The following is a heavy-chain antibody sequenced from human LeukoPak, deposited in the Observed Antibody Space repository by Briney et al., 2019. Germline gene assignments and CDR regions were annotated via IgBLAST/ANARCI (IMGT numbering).Heavy chain of an antibody. Sequence: ASVKVSCKASGYTFTSYGISWVRQAPGQGLEWMGWISAYNGNTNYAQKLQGRVTMTTDTSTSTAYMELRSLRSEDTAVYYCARGPAGDYDILTGYPNVDYWGQGTLVTVSS. CDR2: ISAYNGNT. J-gene: IGHJ4*02. V-gene: IGHV1-18*01. D-gene: IGHD3-9*01. CDR1: GYTFTSYG. CDR3: ARGPAGDYDILTGYPNVDY.